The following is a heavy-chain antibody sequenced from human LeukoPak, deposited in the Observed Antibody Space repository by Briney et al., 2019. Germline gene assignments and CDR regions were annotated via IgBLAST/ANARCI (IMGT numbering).Heavy chain of an antibody. J-gene: IGHJ4*02. CDR2: ISAYNGNT. CDR3: ARLRFLEWLCDY. V-gene: IGHV1-18*01. CDR1: GYTFTSYG. Sequence: ASVKVSCKASGYTFTSYGISWVRQAPGQGLEWMGWISAYNGNTNYAQKLQGRVTMTTDTSTSTAYMELRSLGSDDTAVYYCARLRFLEWLCDYWGQGTLVTVSS. D-gene: IGHD3-3*01.